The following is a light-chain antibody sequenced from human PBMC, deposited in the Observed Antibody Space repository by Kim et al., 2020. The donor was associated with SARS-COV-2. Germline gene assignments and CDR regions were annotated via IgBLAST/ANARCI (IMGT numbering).Light chain of an antibody. CDR3: AAWDDSLSGWV. CDR1: SSNIGSNY. Sequence: ELTQPPSASGTPGQRVTISCSGSSSNIGSNYVYWYQQLPGTAPKLLIYRNNQRPSGAPDRFSGSKSGTSASLAISGLRSEDEADYYCAAWDDSLSGWVFGGGTQLPLL. V-gene: IGLV1-47*01. J-gene: IGLJ3*02. CDR2: RNN.